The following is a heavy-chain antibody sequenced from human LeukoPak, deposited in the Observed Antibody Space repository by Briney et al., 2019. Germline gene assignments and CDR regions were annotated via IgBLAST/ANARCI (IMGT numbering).Heavy chain of an antibody. D-gene: IGHD5-12*01. CDR1: GFTFSSYW. CDR3: ARDAGHSGYDLLDH. V-gene: IGHV3-7*01. CDR2: IKHDGTEK. J-gene: IGHJ4*02. Sequence: GGSLRLSCADSGFTFSSYWMNRVRQAPGEGLEWVATIKHDGTEKYYADFVKGRFTISRDNAKNSLFLQMDSLRAEDTAVYYCARDAGHSGYDLLDHWGQGTLVTVSS.